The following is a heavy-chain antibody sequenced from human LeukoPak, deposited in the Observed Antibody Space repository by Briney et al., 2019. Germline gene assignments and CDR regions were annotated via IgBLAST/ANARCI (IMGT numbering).Heavy chain of an antibody. CDR1: GFTFSSYA. Sequence: GGSLRLSCAASGFTFSSYAVHWVRQAPGKGLEWVAVISYDGSNKYYADSVKGRFTLSRDNSKNTLHLQMNSLRAEDTAIYYCARGWGAFDYWGQGTLVTVST. CDR3: ARGWGAFDY. D-gene: IGHD7-27*01. V-gene: IGHV3-30*14. CDR2: ISYDGSNK. J-gene: IGHJ4*02.